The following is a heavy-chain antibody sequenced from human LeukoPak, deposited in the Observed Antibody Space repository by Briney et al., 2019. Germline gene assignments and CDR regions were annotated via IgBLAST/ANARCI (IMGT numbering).Heavy chain of an antibody. CDR2: IWYDGSNK. CDR3: ARDIGSGWMEGYFDY. CDR1: GFTFSSYG. J-gene: IGHJ4*02. Sequence: PGRSLRLSWAASGFTFSSYGMHWVRQAPVKGLEWVAVIWYDGSNKYYADSVKGRFTISRDNSKNTLYLQMNSLRAEDTSIYYCARDIGSGWMEGYFDYWGQETLVTVSS. D-gene: IGHD6-19*01. V-gene: IGHV3-33*01.